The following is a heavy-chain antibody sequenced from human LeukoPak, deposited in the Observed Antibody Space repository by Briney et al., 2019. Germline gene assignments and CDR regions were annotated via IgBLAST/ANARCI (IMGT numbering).Heavy chain of an antibody. J-gene: IGHJ4*02. CDR3: AKGNGYSYGRYFFDY. CDR2: ITASGDNT. Sequence: PGGSLRLSCAASGFTFSSYAMRWVRHAPGKGLEWVSDITASGDNTYYADSVKGRLTISRDNSKNTLYLQMNSLRAEDTSVYYCAKGNGYSYGRYFFDYWGQGTLVTVSS. D-gene: IGHD5-18*01. V-gene: IGHV3-23*01. CDR1: GFTFSSYA.